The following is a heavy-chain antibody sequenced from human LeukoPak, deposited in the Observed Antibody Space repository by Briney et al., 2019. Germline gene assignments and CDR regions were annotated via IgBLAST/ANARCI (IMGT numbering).Heavy chain of an antibody. D-gene: IGHD6-13*01. V-gene: IGHV3-21*01. Sequence: GGSLRLSCAASGFTFNTYTMNWVRQAPGKGLEWVSSISSSSSYIYYADSVKGRFTISRDNAKNSLYLQMNSLRAEDTAVYYCARDPGSFQQLAKRYFDYWGQGTLVTVSS. CDR1: GFTFNTYT. CDR3: ARDPGSFQQLAKRYFDY. CDR2: ISSSSSYI. J-gene: IGHJ4*02.